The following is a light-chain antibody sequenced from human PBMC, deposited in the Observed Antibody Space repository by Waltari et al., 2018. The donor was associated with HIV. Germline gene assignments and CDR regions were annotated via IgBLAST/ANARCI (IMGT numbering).Light chain of an antibody. J-gene: IGLJ2*01. V-gene: IGLV3-19*01. CDR3: TSRDISGTRVV. Sequence: SSELTQDPAVSVVLGQTVRITCQGDCLKTYYATWYQQKPRQAPVLVMYGQNNRPSGIPDRFSGSYSKNTASLTITGAQAEDEADYYCTSRDISGTRVVFGGGTKLTVL. CDR1: CLKTYY. CDR2: GQN.